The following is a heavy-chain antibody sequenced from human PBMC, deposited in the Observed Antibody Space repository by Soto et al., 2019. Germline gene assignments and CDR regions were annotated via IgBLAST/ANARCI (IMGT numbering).Heavy chain of an antibody. Sequence: PGGSLTLSCAASGVTFNSYTINWGRVGPGQRLELLSSISSSGYIFSTDSVRGRCTISRDNAKNSMYLQINSLTAEDAADYLCAGDCSSGRCYYGMDVWGQGTTVTVSS. J-gene: IGHJ6*02. CDR2: ISSSGYI. V-gene: IGHV3-21*01. CDR1: GVTFNSYT. D-gene: IGHD6-19*01. CDR3: AGDCSSGRCYYGMDV.